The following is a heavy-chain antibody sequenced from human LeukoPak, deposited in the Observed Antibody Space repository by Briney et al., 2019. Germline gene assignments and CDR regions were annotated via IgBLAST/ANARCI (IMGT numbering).Heavy chain of an antibody. J-gene: IGHJ3*02. CDR1: GYSFTSYW. D-gene: IGHD3-3*01. V-gene: IGHV5-51*01. CDR3: ASCVYDFWSGLALDAFDI. CDR2: VYPGDSDT. Sequence: GESLKISCKGSGYSFTSYWIGWVRQMPGKGLEWMGIVYPGDSDTRYSPSFQGQVTISADKSISTAYLQWSSLKASDTAMYYCASCVYDFWSGLALDAFDIWGQGTMVTVSS.